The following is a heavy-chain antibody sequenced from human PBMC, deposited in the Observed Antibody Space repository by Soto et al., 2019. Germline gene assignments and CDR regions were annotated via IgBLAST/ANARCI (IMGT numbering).Heavy chain of an antibody. V-gene: IGHV3-64D*08. CDR1: GFTFSNYA. Sequence: GSLRLSCSASGFTFSNYAMHWVRQAPGKGLEYVSAISSNGGSTYYADSLKGRFTISRDNSKNTLYLQMSSLRAEDTAVYYCVKERKKMDYRVFDYWGQGTLVTVSS. D-gene: IGHD4-4*01. CDR2: ISSNGGST. J-gene: IGHJ4*02. CDR3: VKERKKMDYRVFDY.